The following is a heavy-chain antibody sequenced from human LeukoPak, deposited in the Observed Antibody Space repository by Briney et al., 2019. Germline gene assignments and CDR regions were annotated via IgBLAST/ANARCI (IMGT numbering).Heavy chain of an antibody. V-gene: IGHV1-2*04. CDR1: GYTFTGYY. CDR3: ARTVGRYYYGMDV. Sequence: GASVKVSCKASGYTFTGYYMHWVRQAPGQGLEWMGWINPNSGGTNYAQKFQGWVTMTRDTSISTAYMELSRLRSDDTAVYYCARTVGRYYYGMDVWGQGTTVTVSS. J-gene: IGHJ6*02. CDR2: INPNSGGT. D-gene: IGHD4-11*01.